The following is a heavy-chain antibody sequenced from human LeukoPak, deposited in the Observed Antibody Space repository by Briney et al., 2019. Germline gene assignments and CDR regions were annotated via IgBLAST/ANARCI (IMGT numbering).Heavy chain of an antibody. CDR2: ISGSSGST. CDR1: QSIVSSRY. Sequence: GGSLRLSCAASQSIVSSRYMSWVRQAPGKGLEWVSAISGSSGSTYYADSVKGRFTISRNNSKNTLYLQMNSLRAEDTAVYYCAKPSVWSLLNSYYYLDVWGKGTTVTISS. D-gene: IGHD2-8*02. CDR3: AKPSVWSLLNSYYYLDV. V-gene: IGHV3-23*01. J-gene: IGHJ6*03.